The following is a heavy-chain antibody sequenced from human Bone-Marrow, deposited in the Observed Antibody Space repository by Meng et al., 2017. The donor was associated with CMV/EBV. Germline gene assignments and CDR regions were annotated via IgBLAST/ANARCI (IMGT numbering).Heavy chain of an antibody. CDR3: ARSKVTHDY. J-gene: IGHJ4*02. Sequence: GESLKISCAASGFTFSSYAMSWVRQAPGKGLEWVSVIYSGGSSTYYADSVKGRFTISRDNVKNTLYLQMNSLRADDTAVYYCARSKVTHDYWGQGTLVTVSS. D-gene: IGHD4-11*01. CDR1: GFTFSSYA. CDR2: IYSGGSST. V-gene: IGHV3-23*03.